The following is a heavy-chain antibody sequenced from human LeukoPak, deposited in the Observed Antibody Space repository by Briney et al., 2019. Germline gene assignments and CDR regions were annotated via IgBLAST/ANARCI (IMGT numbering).Heavy chain of an antibody. J-gene: IGHJ4*02. Sequence: SETLSLTCTVSGGSISSGSYYWSWIRQPAGKGLEWIGRIYTSGSTNYNPSLKSRVTISVDRSKNQFSLKLSSVTAADTAVYYCARGLAGYFDYWGQGTLVTVSS. CDR1: GGSISSGSYY. CDR3: ARGLAGYFDY. V-gene: IGHV4-61*02. CDR2: IYTSGST.